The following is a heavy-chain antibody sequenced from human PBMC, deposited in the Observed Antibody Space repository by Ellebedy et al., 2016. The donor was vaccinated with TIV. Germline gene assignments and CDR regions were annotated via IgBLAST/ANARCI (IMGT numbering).Heavy chain of an antibody. Sequence: AASVKVSCKVSGYTLSELFMHWVRQAPGKGLEWMGGFDPEKGETIYAQKFQGRVTMTEDTSTDTAYMELSSLRSEDTAVYYCAIDRDIVTPGDWGQGTLVTVSS. D-gene: IGHD1-26*01. CDR1: GYTLSELF. V-gene: IGHV1-24*01. J-gene: IGHJ4*02. CDR2: FDPEKGET. CDR3: AIDRDIVTPGD.